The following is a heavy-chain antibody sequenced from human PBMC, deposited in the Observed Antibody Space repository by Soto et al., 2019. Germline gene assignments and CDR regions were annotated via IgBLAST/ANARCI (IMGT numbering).Heavy chain of an antibody. CDR3: ARGSDSSDDNDNSFDY. V-gene: IGHV1-18*01. J-gene: IGHJ4*02. CDR2: ISAYNGNT. D-gene: IGHD6-19*01. Sequence: VSVKVSCKASGYTFTSYGISWVRQAPGQGLEWMGWISAYNGNTNYAQKLQGRVTMTTDTSTSTAYMELRSLRSDDTAVYYCARGSDSSDDNDNSFDYWGQGTLVTVSS. CDR1: GYTFTSYG.